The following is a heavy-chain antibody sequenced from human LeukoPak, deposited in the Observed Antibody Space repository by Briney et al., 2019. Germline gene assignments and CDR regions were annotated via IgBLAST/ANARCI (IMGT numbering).Heavy chain of an antibody. J-gene: IGHJ4*02. D-gene: IGHD3-22*01. Sequence: GGSLRLSCAASGFTFSSYAMSWVRQAPGKGLEWVSAISGSGGSTYYADSVKGRFTISRDNSKNTLYLQMNSLRAEDTAVYYRAKVTITMIVDSYYFDYWGQGTLVTVSS. CDR3: AKVTITMIVDSYYFDY. V-gene: IGHV3-23*01. CDR2: ISGSGGST. CDR1: GFTFSSYA.